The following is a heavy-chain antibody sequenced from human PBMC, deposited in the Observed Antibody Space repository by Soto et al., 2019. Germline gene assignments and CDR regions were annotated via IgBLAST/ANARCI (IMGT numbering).Heavy chain of an antibody. D-gene: IGHD3-10*01. CDR1: GGSISSGGYY. CDR2: IYYSGST. CDR3: ARYGELLQLFDY. V-gene: IGHV4-31*03. Sequence: PSETLSLTCTVSGGSISSGGYYWSWIRQHPGKGLEWIGYIYYSGSTYYNPSLKSRVTISVDTSKNQFSLKLSSVTAADTAVYYCARYGELLQLFDYWGQGTLVTVSS. J-gene: IGHJ4*02.